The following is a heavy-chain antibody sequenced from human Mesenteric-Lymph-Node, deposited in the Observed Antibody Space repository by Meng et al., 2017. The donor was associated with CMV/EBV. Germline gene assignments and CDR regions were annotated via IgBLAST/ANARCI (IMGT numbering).Heavy chain of an antibody. D-gene: IGHD1-26*01. V-gene: IGHV4-59*12. CDR1: GGSFSGSY. Sequence: SETLSLTCAVYGGSFSGSYWSWIRQPPGKGLEWIGYIYYTGHTAYNPSLKSRVTITLATSRTQFYLKLSSMTAADTALYYCARVRPVGEGDNFDSWGQGALVTVSS. J-gene: IGHJ4*02. CDR3: ARVRPVGEGDNFDS. CDR2: IYYTGHT.